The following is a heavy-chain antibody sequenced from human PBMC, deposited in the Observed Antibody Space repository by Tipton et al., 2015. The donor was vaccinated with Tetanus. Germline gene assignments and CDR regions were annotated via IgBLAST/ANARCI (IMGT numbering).Heavy chain of an antibody. D-gene: IGHD2-15*01. Sequence: TLSLTCAVYGGSFSGYYWSWIRQPPGKGLEWIGEINHSGSTNYNPSLKSRVTISVDTSKNHFSLKLSSVTAADTAVYYCARARYCSGGSCYRDVHRTGAWFDPWGQGTLVTVSS. CDR1: GGSFSGYY. CDR3: ARARYCSGGSCYRDVHRTGAWFDP. J-gene: IGHJ5*02. V-gene: IGHV4-34*01. CDR2: INHSGST.